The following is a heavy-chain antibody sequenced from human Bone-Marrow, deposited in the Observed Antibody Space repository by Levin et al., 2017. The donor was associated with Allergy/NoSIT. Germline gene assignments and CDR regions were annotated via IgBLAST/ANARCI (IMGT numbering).Heavy chain of an antibody. D-gene: IGHD6-19*01. J-gene: IGHJ5*02. V-gene: IGHV4-59*01. CDR2: IYYSGST. CDR1: GGSISSYY. Sequence: PSETLSLTCTVSGGSISSYYWSWIRQPPGKGLEWIGYIYYSGSTNYNPSLKSRVTISVDTSKNQFSLKLSSVTAADTAVYYCARDLYSSGWSSSHWFDPWGQGTLVTVSS. CDR3: ARDLYSSGWSSSHWFDP.